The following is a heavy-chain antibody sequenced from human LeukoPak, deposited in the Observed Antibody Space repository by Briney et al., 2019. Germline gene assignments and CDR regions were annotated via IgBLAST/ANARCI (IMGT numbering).Heavy chain of an antibody. CDR3: AKAPVTSCRGAFCYPFDY. J-gene: IGHJ4*02. Sequence: GGSLRLSCAASGFTFSSYAMSWVRQAPGKGLEWVSAISGSGGSTYYADPVKGRFTISRDNSKNTLYLQMNSLRAEDTAVYYCAKAPVTSCRGAFCYPFDYWGQGTLVTVSS. V-gene: IGHV3-23*01. CDR1: GFTFSSYA. D-gene: IGHD2-15*01. CDR2: ISGSGGST.